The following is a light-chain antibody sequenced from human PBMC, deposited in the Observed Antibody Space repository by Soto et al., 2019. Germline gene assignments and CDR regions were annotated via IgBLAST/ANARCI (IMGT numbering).Light chain of an antibody. CDR2: GAS. J-gene: IGKJ1*01. CDR3: QQYNNWWT. CDR1: QSVSRS. Sequence: EVVMTQSPATLSLSPGERATLSRRASQSVSRSLAWYQQKPGQAPRLLIYGASPRAAGIPDRFSGSGSETEFTLTISSLQAEHFAIYYCQQYNNWWTFGQGTKVEIK. V-gene: IGKV3-15*01.